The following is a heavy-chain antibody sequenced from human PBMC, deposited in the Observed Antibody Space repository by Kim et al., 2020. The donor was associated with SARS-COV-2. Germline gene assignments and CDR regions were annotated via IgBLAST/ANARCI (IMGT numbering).Heavy chain of an antibody. CDR3: ARFTKKDYYDSSGYYYGPRADAFDI. CDR1: GYSFTSYW. V-gene: IGHV5-10-1*01. Sequence: GESLKISCKGSGYSFTSYWISWVRQMPGKGLEWMGRIDPSDSYTNYSPSFQGHVTISADKSISTAYLQWSSLKASDTAMYYCARFTKKDYYDSSGYYYGPRADAFDIWGQGTMVTVSS. CDR2: IDPSDSYT. J-gene: IGHJ3*02. D-gene: IGHD3-22*01.